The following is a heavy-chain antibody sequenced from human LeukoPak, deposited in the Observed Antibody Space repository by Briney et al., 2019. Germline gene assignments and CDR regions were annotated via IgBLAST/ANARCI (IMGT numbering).Heavy chain of an antibody. D-gene: IGHD5-18*01. Sequence: SETLSLTCTVSGGSISNYYWSWIRQPPGEGLEWIGYIYYSGSTNYNPSLKSRVTISVDTSKNQFSLNLSSVTAADTAMYYCARVLRAASWRSYDYWGQGSLVTVSS. CDR1: GGSISNYY. CDR2: IYYSGST. J-gene: IGHJ4*02. V-gene: IGHV4-59*01. CDR3: ARVLRAASWRSYDY.